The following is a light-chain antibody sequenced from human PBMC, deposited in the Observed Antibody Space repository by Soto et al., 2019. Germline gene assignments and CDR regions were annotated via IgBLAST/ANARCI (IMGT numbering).Light chain of an antibody. CDR1: QSISSY. CDR2: EAS. V-gene: IGKV1-39*01. Sequence: DIQMTQSPSSLSASVGNRVTITCRASQSISSYLNWYQQRPGRAPKLLIYEASNLQSGVPSRFSGSGSGTDFTLTISSLLPEDFATYYCQQSFNTPWTFGQGTKVEIK. CDR3: QQSFNTPWT. J-gene: IGKJ1*01.